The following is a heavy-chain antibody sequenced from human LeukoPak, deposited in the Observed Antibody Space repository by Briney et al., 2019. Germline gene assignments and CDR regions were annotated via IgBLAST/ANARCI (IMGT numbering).Heavy chain of an antibody. J-gene: IGHJ4*02. CDR3: FWVTTSVGGFDH. CDR1: RLTFSVAW. D-gene: IGHD4-17*01. V-gene: IGHV3-15*01. CDR2: IKSEGGGGTT. Sequence: GGSLRLSCGVSRLTFSVAWMSWVRQAPGRGLEWVGRIKSEGGGGTTDYAAPVKDRFTISRDDSKNTVYLQVSSLRTEDTAVYYCFWVTTSVGGFDHWGQGTLVTVSS.